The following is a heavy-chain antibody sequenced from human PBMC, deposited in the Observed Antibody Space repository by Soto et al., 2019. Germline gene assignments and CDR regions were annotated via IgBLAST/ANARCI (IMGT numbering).Heavy chain of an antibody. CDR3: AAGRGMAINWFDP. J-gene: IGHJ5*02. CDR2: IYYSGST. D-gene: IGHD2-21*01. V-gene: IGHV4-39*07. Sequence: SETLSLTCTVSGGSISSSSYYWGWIRQPPGKGLEWIGSIYYSGSTYYNPSLKSRVTISVDTSKNQFSLKLSSVTAADTAVYYCAAGRGMAINWFDPWGQGTLVTVSS. CDR1: GGSISSSSYY.